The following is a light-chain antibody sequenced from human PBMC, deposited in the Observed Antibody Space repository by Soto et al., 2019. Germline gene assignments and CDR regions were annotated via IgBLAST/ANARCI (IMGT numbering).Light chain of an antibody. J-gene: IGLJ1*01. CDR3: VPRYDRPTGSYV. CDR2: SNN. Sequence: QSVLTQPPSASGTPGQRVTISCSGSSSNIGSNTVNWYQQLPGTAPKLLIYSNNQRPSGVPDRFSGSKSGTSASLAISGLQSEDVVVYYWVPRYDRPTGSYVF. V-gene: IGLV1-44*01. CDR1: SSNIGSNT.